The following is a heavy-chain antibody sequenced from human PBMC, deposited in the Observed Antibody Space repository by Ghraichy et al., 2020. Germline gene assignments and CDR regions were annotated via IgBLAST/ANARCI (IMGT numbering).Heavy chain of an antibody. Sequence: SVKVSCKASGGTFSSYTISWVRQAPGQGLEWMGRIIPILGIANYAQKFQGRVTITADKSTSTAYMELSSLRSEDTAVYYCARDENGAYYYYGMDVWGQGTTVTVSS. CDR2: IIPILGIA. CDR3: ARDENGAYYYYGMDV. V-gene: IGHV1-69*04. CDR1: GGTFSSYT. D-gene: IGHD3-10*01. J-gene: IGHJ6*02.